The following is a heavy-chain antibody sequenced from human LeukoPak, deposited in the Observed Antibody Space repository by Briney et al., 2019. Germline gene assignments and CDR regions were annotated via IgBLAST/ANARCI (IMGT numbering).Heavy chain of an antibody. Sequence: PGGSLRLSCAASGFTFSSYWMHWVRQAPGKGLMWVSRINSDGSTTSYADSVKGRFTISRDNAKNTLYLQMNSLRAEDTAVYYCARVAYYYDSSGYYFDYWGQGTLVTVSS. D-gene: IGHD3-22*01. CDR1: GFTFSSYW. CDR3: ARVAYYYDSSGYYFDY. J-gene: IGHJ4*02. CDR2: INSDGSTT. V-gene: IGHV3-74*01.